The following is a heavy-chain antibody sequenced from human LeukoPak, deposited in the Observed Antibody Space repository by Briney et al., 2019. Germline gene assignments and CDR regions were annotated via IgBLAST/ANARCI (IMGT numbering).Heavy chain of an antibody. CDR2: ISGSGGST. CDR3: AKDAKVGIRYFDWLLYPEY. Sequence: GGSLRLSCAASGFTFSSSAMSCVRQAPGKGLEWVSAISGSGGSTYYADSVKGRFTISRDNSKNTLYLQMNSLRAEDTAVYYCAKDAKVGIRYFDWLLYPEYWGQGTLVTVSS. J-gene: IGHJ4*02. D-gene: IGHD3-9*01. CDR1: GFTFSSSA. V-gene: IGHV3-23*01.